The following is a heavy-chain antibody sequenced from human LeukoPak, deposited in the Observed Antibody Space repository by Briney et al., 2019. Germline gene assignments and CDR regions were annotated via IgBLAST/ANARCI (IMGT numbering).Heavy chain of an antibody. CDR1: GYTFTDYY. V-gene: IGHV1-2*02. Sequence: ASVKVSCKASGYTFTDYYLHWVRQAPGHGLEWMGWINPKTGVAKYAQNFQGRVTMTRDTSISTAYMEVSRLRSDDTAVFYCARDLAMYSPDLDYWGQGTLVTVSS. CDR3: ARDLAMYSPDLDY. D-gene: IGHD1-26*01. CDR2: INPKTGVA. J-gene: IGHJ4*02.